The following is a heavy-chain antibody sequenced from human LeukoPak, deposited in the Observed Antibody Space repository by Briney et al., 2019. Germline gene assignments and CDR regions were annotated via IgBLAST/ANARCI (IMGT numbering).Heavy chain of an antibody. Sequence: TGGSLRLSCAASGFTFSSYAMHWVRQAPGKGLEWVAVISYDGSNKYYADSVKGRFTISRDNSKNTLYLQMNSLRAEDTAVYYCARGLPRYYYDSSGYFDYWGQGTLVTVSS. CDR2: ISYDGSNK. CDR1: GFTFSSYA. CDR3: ARGLPRYYYDSSGYFDY. J-gene: IGHJ4*02. D-gene: IGHD3-22*01. V-gene: IGHV3-30*04.